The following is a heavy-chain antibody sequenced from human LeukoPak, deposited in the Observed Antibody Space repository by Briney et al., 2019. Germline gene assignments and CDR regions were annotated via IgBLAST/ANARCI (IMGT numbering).Heavy chain of an antibody. Sequence: PGGPLRLSCAASGFTFSSYAMSWVRQAPGKGLEWVSAISGSGGSTYYADSVKGRFTISRDNSKNTLYLQMNSLRAEDTAVYYCASVLRYFDWVWPTDGMDVWGQGTTVTVSS. CDR2: ISGSGGST. CDR3: ASVLRYFDWVWPTDGMDV. D-gene: IGHD3-9*01. V-gene: IGHV3-23*01. J-gene: IGHJ6*02. CDR1: GFTFSSYA.